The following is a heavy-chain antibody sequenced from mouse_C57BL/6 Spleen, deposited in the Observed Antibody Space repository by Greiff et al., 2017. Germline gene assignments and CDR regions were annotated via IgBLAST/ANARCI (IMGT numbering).Heavy chain of an antibody. J-gene: IGHJ4*01. CDR2: IYPSDSET. CDR3: ARDGYYSMDY. V-gene: IGHV1-61*01. CDR1: GYTFTSYW. Sequence: QVQLQQPGAELVRPGSSVKLSCKASGYTFTSYWMDWVKQRPGQGLEWIGNIYPSDSETHYNQKFKDKATLTVDKSSSTAYMQLSSLTSEDSAVDYCARDGYYSMDYWGQGTSVTVSS. D-gene: IGHD2-3*01.